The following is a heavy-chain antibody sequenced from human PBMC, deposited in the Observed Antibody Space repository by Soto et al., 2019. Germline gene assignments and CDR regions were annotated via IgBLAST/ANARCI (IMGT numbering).Heavy chain of an antibody. D-gene: IGHD6-13*01. CDR1: GYTFTSYY. CDR3: ARNLAAGDY. J-gene: IGHJ4*02. V-gene: IGHV1-46*01. CDR2: INPSGGST. Sequence: ASVKVSCKASGYTFTSYYMHWVRQAPGQGLEWMGIINPSGGSTNYAQKFQGRVIVTRDTSTSTVYMELSSLKSEDTAVYYCARNLAAGDYWGQGTLGTVSS.